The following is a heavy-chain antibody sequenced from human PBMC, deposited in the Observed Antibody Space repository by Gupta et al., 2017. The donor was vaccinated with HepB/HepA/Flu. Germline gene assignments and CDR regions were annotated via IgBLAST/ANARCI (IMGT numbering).Heavy chain of an antibody. CDR2: ISAYNGNT. D-gene: IGHD1-26*01. Sequence: QVQLVQSGAEVKKPGASVKVSCKASGYTFTSYGISWVRQAPGQGLEWMGWISAYNGNTNYAQKLQGRVTMTTDTSTSTASMELRSLRSDDTAVYYCARERGLGSSAVGAFDIWGQGTMVTVSS. CDR1: GYTFTSYG. CDR3: ARERGLGSSAVGAFDI. J-gene: IGHJ3*02. V-gene: IGHV1-18*01.